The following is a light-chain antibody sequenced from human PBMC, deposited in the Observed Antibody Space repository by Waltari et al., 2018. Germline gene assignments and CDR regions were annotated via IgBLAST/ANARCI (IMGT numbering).Light chain of an antibody. Sequence: QLVLTKSPSASASLGASVKLTGTLSSGHNSSAIAWHQQQPEKGPRYLMKLNSDGSHTKGDGIPDRFSGSSSGAERYLTISSLQSEDEADYYCQTWGTGIWVFGGGTKLTVL. CDR2: LNSDGSH. V-gene: IGLV4-69*01. CDR3: QTWGTGIWV. CDR1: SGHNSSA. J-gene: IGLJ3*02.